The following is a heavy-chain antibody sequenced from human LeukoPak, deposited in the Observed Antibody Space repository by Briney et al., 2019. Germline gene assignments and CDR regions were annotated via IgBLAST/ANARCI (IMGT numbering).Heavy chain of an antibody. CDR2: IRYDGSNK. CDR1: GFTFSSYG. CDR3: AKDPTQLALIRYFDWLLEMGQYYFDY. J-gene: IGHJ4*02. Sequence: GGSLRLSCAASGFTFSSYGMHWVRQAPGKGLEWVAFIRYDGSNKYYADSVKGRFTISRDNSKNTLYLQMNSLRAEDTAVYYCAKDPTQLALIRYFDWLLEMGQYYFDYWGQGTLVTVSS. V-gene: IGHV3-30*02. D-gene: IGHD3-9*01.